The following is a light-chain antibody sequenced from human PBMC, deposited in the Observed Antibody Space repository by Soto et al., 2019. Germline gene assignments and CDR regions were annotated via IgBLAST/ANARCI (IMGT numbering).Light chain of an antibody. V-gene: IGKV1-27*01. CDR3: QKYNSAPRT. CDR2: AAS. Sequence: DIQMTQSPSSLSASVGDRVTITCRASQGISNYLAWYQQKPGKVPKLLIYAASTLQSGVPSRFSGSGSGTDFTLTTSSLQAKDVATYYCQKYNSAPRTFGQGAKVEIK. J-gene: IGKJ1*01. CDR1: QGISNY.